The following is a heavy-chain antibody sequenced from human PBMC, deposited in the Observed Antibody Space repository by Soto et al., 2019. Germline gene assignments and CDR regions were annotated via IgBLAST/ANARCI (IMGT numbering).Heavy chain of an antibody. CDR3: ARAPKVSGSSQTRPDF. CDR1: GSFSGYY. D-gene: IGHD6-6*01. J-gene: IGHJ4*02. CDR2: ISQSGNT. Sequence: GSFSGYYWSWIRQPPGKGLEWIVEISQSGNTNYSPSLKSRVSISIDTSKKQFSLNLASVSAADTAVYYCARAPKVSGSSQTRPDFWGQGTLVTVSS. V-gene: IGHV4-34*01.